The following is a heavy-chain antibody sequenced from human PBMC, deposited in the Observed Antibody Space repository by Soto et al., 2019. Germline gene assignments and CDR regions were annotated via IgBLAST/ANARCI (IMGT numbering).Heavy chain of an antibody. D-gene: IGHD1-26*01. Sequence: ASVKVSCKASGYTFTGYYMHWVRQAPGQGLEWMGWINPNSGGTNYAKKFQGCVTMTRDTSISTAYMELSRLRSDDTAVYYCARVSVGAHLHXWGQGTLVTVSX. CDR2: INPNSGGT. CDR3: ARVSVGAHLHX. V-gene: IGHV1-2*04. CDR1: GYTFTGYY. J-gene: IGHJ4*02.